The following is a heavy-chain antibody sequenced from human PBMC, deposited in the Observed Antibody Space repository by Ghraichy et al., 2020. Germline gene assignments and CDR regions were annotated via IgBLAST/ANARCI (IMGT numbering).Heavy chain of an antibody. V-gene: IGHV3-30-3*01. CDR3: ARDLGLDDLGGPFDP. CDR1: GFTFSSYA. J-gene: IGHJ5*02. D-gene: IGHD3-16*01. CDR2: ISYDGSNK. Sequence: GGSLRLSCAASGFTFSSYAMHWVRQAPGKGLEWVAVISYDGSNKYYADSVKGRFTISRDNSKNTLYLQMNSLRAEDTAVYYCARDLGLDDLGGPFDPWGQGTLVTVSS.